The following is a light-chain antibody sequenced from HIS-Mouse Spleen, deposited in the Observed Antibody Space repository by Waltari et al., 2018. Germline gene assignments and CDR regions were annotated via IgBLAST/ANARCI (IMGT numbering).Light chain of an antibody. CDR2: EDS. CDR3: NSRDSSGNHLV. CDR1: AFPKQS. Sequence: SYELTQPPSVSVSPGQPARITCSGDAFPKQSAYWYQQKSGQAPVLVIYEDSKRPSGIPERFSGSSSGTMATLTISGAQVEDEADYYCNSRDSSGNHLVFGGGTKLTVL. V-gene: IGLV3-10*01. J-gene: IGLJ3*02.